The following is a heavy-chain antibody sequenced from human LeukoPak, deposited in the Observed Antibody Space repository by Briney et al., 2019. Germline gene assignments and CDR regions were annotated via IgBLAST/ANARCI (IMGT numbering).Heavy chain of an antibody. CDR2: IRYDGSNK. Sequence: GGSLRLSCAASGFTFSSYGMHWVRQAPGKGLEWVAFIRYDGSNKYYADSVKGRFTISRDNSKNTLYLQMNSLRAEDTAVYYCAKGWQGYYTTWLDSWGQGTLVTVSS. D-gene: IGHD3-10*01. V-gene: IGHV3-30*02. CDR3: AKGWQGYYTTWLDS. CDR1: GFTFSSYG. J-gene: IGHJ4*02.